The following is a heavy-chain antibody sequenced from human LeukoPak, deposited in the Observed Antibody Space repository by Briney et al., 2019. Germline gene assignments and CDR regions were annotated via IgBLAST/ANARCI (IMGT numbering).Heavy chain of an antibody. CDR3: AKAEGITGTTEGPYFDY. Sequence: GGSLRLSCAASGFTFSSYGMHWVRQAPGKGLEWVAVISYDGSKKYYADSVKGRFTISRDNSKNTLYLQMNSLRAEDTAVYYCAKAEGITGTTEGPYFDYWGQGTLVTVSS. CDR2: ISYDGSKK. V-gene: IGHV3-30*18. J-gene: IGHJ4*02. CDR1: GFTFSSYG. D-gene: IGHD1-7*01.